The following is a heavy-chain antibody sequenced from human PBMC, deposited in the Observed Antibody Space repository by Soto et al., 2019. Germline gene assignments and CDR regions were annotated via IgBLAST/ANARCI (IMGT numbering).Heavy chain of an antibody. CDR2: TRNKANSYTT. D-gene: IGHD4-17*01. CDR3: ARGGRNDYGDYVKAGDY. Sequence: GGSLRLSCAASGFTFSDHYMDWVRQAPGKGLEWVGRTRNKANSYTTEYAASVKGRFTISRDDSKNSLYLQMNSLKTEDTAVYYCARGGRNDYGDYVKAGDYWGQGTLVTVSS. CDR1: GFTFSDHY. V-gene: IGHV3-72*01. J-gene: IGHJ4*02.